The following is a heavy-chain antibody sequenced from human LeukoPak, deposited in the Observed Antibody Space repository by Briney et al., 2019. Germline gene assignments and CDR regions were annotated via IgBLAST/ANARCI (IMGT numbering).Heavy chain of an antibody. CDR2: MNPNSGNT. CDR3: ARDLDTYYYDSSRLDY. Sequence: ASVKVSCKASGYTFTSYDINWVRQATGQGLEWMGWMNPNSGNTGYAQKFQGRVTMTRNTSISTAYMELSSLRSDDTAVYYCARDLDTYYYDSSRLDYWGQGTLVTVSS. CDR1: GYTFTSYD. V-gene: IGHV1-8*01. J-gene: IGHJ4*02. D-gene: IGHD3-22*01.